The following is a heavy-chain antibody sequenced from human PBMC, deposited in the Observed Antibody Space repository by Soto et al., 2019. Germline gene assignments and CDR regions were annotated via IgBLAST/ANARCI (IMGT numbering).Heavy chain of an antibody. V-gene: IGHV1-69*13. J-gene: IGHJ4*02. CDR2: IIPIFGTA. Sequence: SVKVSCKASGGTFSSYAISWVRQAPGQGLEWMGGIIPIFGTANYAQKFQGRVTITADESTSTAYMELSSLRSEDTAVYYCASGYMTTVTPVDYWGQGTLVTVSS. CDR1: GGTFSSYA. D-gene: IGHD4-17*01. CDR3: ASGYMTTVTPVDY.